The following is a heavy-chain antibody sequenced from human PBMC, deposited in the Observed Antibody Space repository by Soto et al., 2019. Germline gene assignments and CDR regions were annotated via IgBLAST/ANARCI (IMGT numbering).Heavy chain of an antibody. Sequence: SGPTLVKPTQTLTLTCTFSGFSLSTSGVGVGWIRQPPGKALEWLALIYWNDDKRYSPSLKSRLTITKDTSKNQVVLTMTNMDPVDTATYYCAHSSPQILTGYWGPWGQGTLVTVSS. CDR2: IYWNDDK. J-gene: IGHJ5*02. CDR1: GFSLSTSGVG. V-gene: IGHV2-5*01. D-gene: IGHD3-9*01. CDR3: AHSSPQILTGYWGP.